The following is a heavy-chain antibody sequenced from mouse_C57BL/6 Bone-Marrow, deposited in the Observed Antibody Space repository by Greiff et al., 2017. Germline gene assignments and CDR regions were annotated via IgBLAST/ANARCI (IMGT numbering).Heavy chain of an antibody. V-gene: IGHV1-54*01. CDR3: ARWRLRRFDY. D-gene: IGHD2-4*01. CDR1: GYAFTNYL. J-gene: IGHJ2*01. CDR2: INPGSGGT. Sequence: QVQLKQSGAELVRPGTSVKVSCKASGYAFTNYLIEWVKQRPGQGLEWIGVINPGSGGTNYNEKFKGKATLTADKSSSTAYMQLSSLTSEDSAVYFCARWRLRRFDYWGQGTTLTVSS.